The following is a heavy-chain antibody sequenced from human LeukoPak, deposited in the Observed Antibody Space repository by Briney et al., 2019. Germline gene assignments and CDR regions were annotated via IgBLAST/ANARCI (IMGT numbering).Heavy chain of an antibody. CDR3: AGGGGRYCSSTSCQSDY. CDR1: GFTFSSYA. Sequence: GGSLRLSCAASGFTFSSYAMHWVRQAPGKGLEWVAVISYDGSNKYYADSVKGRFTISRDNSKNTLYLQMNSLRAEDTAVYYWAGGGGRYCSSTSCQSDYWGQGTLVTVSS. D-gene: IGHD2-2*01. V-gene: IGHV3-30-3*01. CDR2: ISYDGSNK. J-gene: IGHJ4*02.